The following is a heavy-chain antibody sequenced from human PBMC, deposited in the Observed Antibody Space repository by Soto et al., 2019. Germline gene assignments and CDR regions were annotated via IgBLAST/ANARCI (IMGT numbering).Heavy chain of an antibody. CDR3: ARSSSSWDNNYYYYGMDV. CDR1: GGSIRTYY. Sequence: SETLSLTCTVSGGSIRTYYWSWIRQPPGKGLYWICYIYYSGSTNYNPSLKSRVTISVDTSKNHFSLKLSSVTAADTALYYCARSSSSWDNNYYYYGMDVWGQGTTVTVSS. J-gene: IGHJ6*02. CDR2: IYYSGST. D-gene: IGHD6-13*01. V-gene: IGHV4-59*01.